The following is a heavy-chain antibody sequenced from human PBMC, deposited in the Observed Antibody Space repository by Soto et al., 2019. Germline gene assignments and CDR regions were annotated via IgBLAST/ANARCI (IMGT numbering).Heavy chain of an antibody. CDR1: GFTFSDYY. CDR3: ARVVRLMLYSYY. J-gene: IGHJ4*02. V-gene: IGHV3-11*06. Sequence: QVQLVESGGGLVKPGGSLRLSCAASGFTFSDYYMSWIRQAPGKGLEWVSYIGPSSSYTNYADSVKGRFTISRDNTKNSLYLQMNSLRAEDTAVYYCARVVRLMLYSYYWGQGTLVTVSS. CDR2: IGPSSSYT. D-gene: IGHD2-8*01.